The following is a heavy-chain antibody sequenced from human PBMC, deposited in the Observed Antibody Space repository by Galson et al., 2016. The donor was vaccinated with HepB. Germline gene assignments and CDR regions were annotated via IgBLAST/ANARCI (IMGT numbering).Heavy chain of an antibody. CDR2: IYHSGNT. Sequence: LSLTCSVSGGSINTNNYYWVWIRQPPGKGLEWIGSIYHSGNTFYNLSLKSRVSISVATSNNQFTLNVSYVTAADTAVYYCARLCYDFCSVSCAMDVGGQGTTVTAS. J-gene: IGHJ6*02. CDR1: GGSINTNNYY. CDR3: ARLCYDFCSVSCAMDV. D-gene: IGHD3-3*01. V-gene: IGHV4-39*01.